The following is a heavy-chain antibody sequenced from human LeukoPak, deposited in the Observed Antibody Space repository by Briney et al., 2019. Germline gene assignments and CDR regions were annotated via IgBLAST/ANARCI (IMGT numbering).Heavy chain of an antibody. V-gene: IGHV7-4-1*02. D-gene: IGHD3-22*01. CDR2: INTKTGNP. J-gene: IGHJ4*02. CDR1: GYTLNRYA. Sequence: GASVKVSCKASGYTLNRYAMNWVRQAPGQGLEWMGWINTKTGNPTYAQGFTRRFVFSLDSSVSTAYLQISSLKADDTAVYYCVRAKSHYYESGGYYGGLKDLRGQGTLVTVSS. CDR3: VRAKSHYYESGGYYGGLKDL.